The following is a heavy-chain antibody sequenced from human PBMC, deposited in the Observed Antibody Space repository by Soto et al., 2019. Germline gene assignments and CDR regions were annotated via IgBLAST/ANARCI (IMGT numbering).Heavy chain of an antibody. J-gene: IGHJ4*02. CDR3: AKAHTIFGSL. CDR1: GFTFSQYS. V-gene: IGHV3-30*18. Sequence: GGFLRLSCAASGFTFSQYSRHWVRQAPGKGLEWVAVISYDGSNKYYADSVKGRFTISRDNSKNTLYLQMNSLRAEDTDVYYCAKAHTIFGSLWGQGTLVNVSS. D-gene: IGHD3-3*01. CDR2: ISYDGSNK.